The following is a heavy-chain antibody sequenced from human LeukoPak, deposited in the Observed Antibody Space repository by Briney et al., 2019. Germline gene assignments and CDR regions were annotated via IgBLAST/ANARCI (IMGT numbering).Heavy chain of an antibody. CDR2: IYYSGST. D-gene: IGHD6-19*01. CDR1: GGSINGYY. CDR3: ARGPPGITVAGTFDY. V-gene: IGHV4-59*01. Sequence: SETLSLTCTVSGGSINGYYWNWIRQPPGKGLEWIAYIYYSGSTNDNPSLRSRVTISVDTSKNQFSLKLTSVTATDAAMYYCARGPPGITVAGTFDYWGQGTLVTVSS. J-gene: IGHJ4*02.